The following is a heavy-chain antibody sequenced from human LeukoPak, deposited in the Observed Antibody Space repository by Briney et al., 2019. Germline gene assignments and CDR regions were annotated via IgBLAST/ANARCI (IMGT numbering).Heavy chain of an antibody. J-gene: IGHJ5*01. V-gene: IGHV3-23*01. CDR1: GFTFSNYA. CDR3: AKGQVEASPSIRFDP. CDR2: IFGNGAGT. Sequence: GGSLRLSCAASGFTFSNYAMSWVRQAPGKGLEWVSTIFGNGAGTHYADSVKGRFTVSRDNSRNTLYLQMNSLRAEDTALYYCAKGQVEASPSIRFDPWGQGTLVTVSS. D-gene: IGHD5-12*01.